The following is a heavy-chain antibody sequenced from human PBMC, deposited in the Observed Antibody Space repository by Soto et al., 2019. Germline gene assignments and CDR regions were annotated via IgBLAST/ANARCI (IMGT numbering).Heavy chain of an antibody. D-gene: IGHD6-13*01. CDR1: GGSFSGYY. CDR2: INHSGST. J-gene: IGHJ4*02. Sequence: PSETLSLTCAVYGGSFSGYYWSWIRQPPGKGLEWIGEINHSGSTNYNPSLKSRVTISVDTSKNQFSLKLSSVTAADTAVYYCATDRDSSSWYDYWGQGTLVTVSS. V-gene: IGHV4-34*01. CDR3: ATDRDSSSWYDY.